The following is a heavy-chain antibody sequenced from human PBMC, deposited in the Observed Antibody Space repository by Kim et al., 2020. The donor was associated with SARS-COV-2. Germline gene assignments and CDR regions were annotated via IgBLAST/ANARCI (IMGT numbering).Heavy chain of an antibody. CDR2: IYYSGST. CDR3: AKPVGANPWDAFDI. D-gene: IGHD1-26*01. Sequence: SETLSLTCTVSGGSISSSSYYWGWIRQPPGKGLEWIGSIYYSGSTYYNPSLKSRVTISVDTSKNQFSLKLSSVTAADTAVYYCAKPVGANPWDAFDIWG. J-gene: IGHJ3*02. V-gene: IGHV4-39*01. CDR1: GGSISSSSYY.